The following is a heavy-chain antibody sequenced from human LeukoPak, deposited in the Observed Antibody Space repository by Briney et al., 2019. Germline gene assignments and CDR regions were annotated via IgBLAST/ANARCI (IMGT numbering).Heavy chain of an antibody. V-gene: IGHV6-1*01. Sequence: SQTLSLTCAISGDSVSSNSAAWNWIRQSPSRGLEWLGRTYYRSKWYNDYAVSVKSRITINPDTSKNQFSLQLNSVTPEDTAVYYCARGFPREYSYGYYYYYGMDVWGQGTTVTVSS. CDR3: ARGFPREYSYGYYYYYGMDV. D-gene: IGHD5-18*01. J-gene: IGHJ6*02. CDR2: TYYRSKWYN. CDR1: GDSVSSNSAA.